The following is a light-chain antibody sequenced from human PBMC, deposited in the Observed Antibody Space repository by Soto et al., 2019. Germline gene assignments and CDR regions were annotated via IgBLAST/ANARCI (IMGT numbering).Light chain of an antibody. V-gene: IGKV3-15*01. Sequence: IVLTHSPGALSLSPGERATLSCRASQGVSSYLAWYQQKPGQAPRLLIYGASTRATGIPARFSGSGSGTEFTLTISSLQSEDFAVYYCQQYNNWPPTTFGQGTRLEI. CDR1: QGVSSY. CDR3: QQYNNWPPTT. CDR2: GAS. J-gene: IGKJ5*01.